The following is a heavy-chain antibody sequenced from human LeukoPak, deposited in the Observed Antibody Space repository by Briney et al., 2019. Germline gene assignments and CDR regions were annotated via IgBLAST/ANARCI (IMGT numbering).Heavy chain of an antibody. CDR2: IIPIFGTA. V-gene: IGHV1-69*13. CDR1: GGTFSSYA. J-gene: IGHJ4*02. CDR3: ARGNTVTEFDY. D-gene: IGHD4-17*01. Sequence: PVKVSYKASGGTFSSYAISWVRQAPGQGLEWMGGIIPIFGTANYAQKFQGRVTITADESTSTAYMELSSLRSEDTAVYYCARGNTVTEFDYWGQGTLVTVSS.